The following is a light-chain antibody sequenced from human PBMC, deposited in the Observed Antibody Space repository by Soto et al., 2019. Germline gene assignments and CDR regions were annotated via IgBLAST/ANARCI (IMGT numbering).Light chain of an antibody. Sequence: QSVLTQPASVSGSPGQSITISCTGTSSDVGGHHYVSWYQQHPGKAPKVIIYEVSDRPSGVSDRFSGSKSGNTASLTISGLQADDEADYYCSSFSSSSTXYXXGTGTXLTVL. CDR3: SSFSSSSTXYX. V-gene: IGLV2-14*01. CDR2: EVS. J-gene: IGLJ1*01. CDR1: SSDVGGHHY.